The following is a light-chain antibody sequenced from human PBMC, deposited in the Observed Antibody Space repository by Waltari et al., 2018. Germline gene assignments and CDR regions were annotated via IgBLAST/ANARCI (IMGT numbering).Light chain of an antibody. CDR3: QQYNNWPPVFT. Sequence: EIVLTQSPATLSVSPGERATLSCRASHSISNNLDWYQQKPGQVPRLLTYGASARATGIPARISGSGSGTEFTLTISSLQSEDFAIYYCQQYNNWPPVFTFGPGTKVDF. V-gene: IGKV3-15*01. CDR1: HSISNN. CDR2: GAS. J-gene: IGKJ3*01.